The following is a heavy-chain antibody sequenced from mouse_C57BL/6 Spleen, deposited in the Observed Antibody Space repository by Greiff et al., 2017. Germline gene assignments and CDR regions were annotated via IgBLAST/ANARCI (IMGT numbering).Heavy chain of an antibody. V-gene: IGHV9-3*02. CDR3: ARLDSYWYFDV. CDR2: INTNTGEP. J-gene: IGHJ1*01. CDR1: GYTFTNYG. Sequence: QIQLVQSGPELKKPGETVKISCKASGYTFTNYGMNWVKQAPGKGLKWMGWINTNTGEPTYTEEFKGRFAFSLETSASPAYLQINNLKKADTATYFCARLDSYWYFDVWGSGTTVTVSS.